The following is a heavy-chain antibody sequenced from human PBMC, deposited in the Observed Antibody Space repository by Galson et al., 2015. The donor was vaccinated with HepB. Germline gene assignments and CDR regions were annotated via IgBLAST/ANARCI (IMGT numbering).Heavy chain of an antibody. CDR2: IDPSDSYT. V-gene: IGHV5-10-1*01. CDR3: ARSPISEQLVNWFDP. Sequence: QSGAEMKKPGESLRISCKGSGYSFTSYWISWVRQMPGKGLEWMGRIDPSDSYTNYSPSFQGHVTISADKSISTAYLQWSSLKASDTAMYYCARSPISEQLVNWFDPWGQGTLVTVSS. D-gene: IGHD6-13*01. J-gene: IGHJ5*02. CDR1: GYSFTSYW.